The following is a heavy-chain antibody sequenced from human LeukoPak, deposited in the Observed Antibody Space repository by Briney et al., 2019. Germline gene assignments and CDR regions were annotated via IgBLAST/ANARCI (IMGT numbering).Heavy chain of an antibody. CDR1: GYTFTSYG. J-gene: IGHJ5*02. Sequence: ASVKVSCKASGYTFTSYGISWVRQAPGQGLEWMGWISAYNGNTNYAQKLQGRVTMTTDTSTSTAYMELRSLRSDDTAVYYCAREVVGGYSSSWYWFDPWGQGTLVTVSS. CDR2: ISAYNGNT. V-gene: IGHV1-18*01. D-gene: IGHD6-13*01. CDR3: AREVVGGYSSSWYWFDP.